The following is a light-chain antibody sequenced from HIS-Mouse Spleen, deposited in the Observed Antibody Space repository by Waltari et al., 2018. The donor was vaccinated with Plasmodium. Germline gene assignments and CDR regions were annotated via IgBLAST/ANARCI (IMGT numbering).Light chain of an antibody. CDR2: DDR. CDR3: QVWDSSSDHPV. V-gene: IGLV3-21*02. Sequence: SYVLTQPPSVSVAPGQTARITCGGNNSGSKSVHWYQQKPGQAPVLVVYDDRDRPAGIPERFSGSNSGNTATLTISRVEAGDEADYYCQVWDSSSDHPVFGGGTKLTVL. J-gene: IGLJ2*01. CDR1: NSGSKS.